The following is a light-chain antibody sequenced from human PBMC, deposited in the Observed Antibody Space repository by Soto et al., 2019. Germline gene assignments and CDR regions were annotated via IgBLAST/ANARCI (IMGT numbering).Light chain of an antibody. J-gene: IGKJ5*01. CDR1: QDIAGK. CDR3: QHSKNFPLT. Sequence: DILMTQSLSSVSASVGDRVTITCRASQDIAGKLAWYQQKPGKAPNLLIYSTSFLQSGVPSRFGGSGSGTDFTLTISSLQPEDFATYYCQHSKNFPLTFGQGTRVEMK. V-gene: IGKV1-12*01. CDR2: STS.